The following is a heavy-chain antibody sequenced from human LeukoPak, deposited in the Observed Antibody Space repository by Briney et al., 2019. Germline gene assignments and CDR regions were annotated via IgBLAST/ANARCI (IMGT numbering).Heavy chain of an antibody. CDR3: ARLIGGYGFPSSLDY. D-gene: IGHD5-12*01. Sequence: GASLKISFKGSGSRFTSYWIGWVRPMPGKGLEWMGIIYPGDSDTRYSPSFQGQVTISADKSISTAYLQWSSLKASDTAMYYCARLIGGYGFPSSLDYWGQGTLVTVSS. V-gene: IGHV5-51*01. CDR1: GSRFTSYW. CDR2: IYPGDSDT. J-gene: IGHJ4*02.